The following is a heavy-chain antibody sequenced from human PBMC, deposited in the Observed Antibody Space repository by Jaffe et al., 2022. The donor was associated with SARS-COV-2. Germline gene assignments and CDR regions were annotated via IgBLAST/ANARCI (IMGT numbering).Heavy chain of an antibody. Sequence: QITLKESGPTLVKPTQTLTLTCTFSGFSLSTSGVGVGWIRQPPGKALEWLALIYWNDDKRYSPSLKSRLTITKDTSKNQVVLTMTNMDPVDTATYYCAHSARYYLGYCSSTSCYTSAAFDIWGQGTMVTVSS. CDR1: GFSLSTSGVG. V-gene: IGHV2-5*01. D-gene: IGHD2-2*02. CDR3: AHSARYYLGYCSSTSCYTSAAFDI. CDR2: IYWNDDK. J-gene: IGHJ3*02.